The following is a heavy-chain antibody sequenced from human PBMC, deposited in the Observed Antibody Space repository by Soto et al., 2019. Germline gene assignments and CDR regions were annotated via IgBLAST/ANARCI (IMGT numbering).Heavy chain of an antibody. CDR3: ARHGGIAAAGPNKY. V-gene: IGHV5-51*01. CDR1: GYSFTSYW. D-gene: IGHD6-25*01. J-gene: IGHJ4*02. CDR2: IYPGDSDT. Sequence: GESLKISCKGSGYSFTSYWIGGVRQMPGKGLEWMGIIYPGDSDTRYSPSLQDQVTISADNSISTAYLQWSSLKASDTAMYYCARHGGIAAAGPNKYCGQRTLVTVSS.